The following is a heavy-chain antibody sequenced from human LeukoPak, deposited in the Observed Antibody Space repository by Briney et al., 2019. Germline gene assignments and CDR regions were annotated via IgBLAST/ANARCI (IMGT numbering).Heavy chain of an antibody. CDR3: ARVLMVYAPYYYYYYMDV. J-gene: IGHJ6*03. V-gene: IGHV1-2*02. CDR2: INPNSGGT. D-gene: IGHD2-8*01. Sequence: ASVRLSCEASGYTFTSYCMHWVRQAPGKGLEWVGWINPNSGGTYYAQKFQGRVTITRDTSISTVYMQMNRLRSDDTAVYYCARVLMVYAPYYYYYYMDVWGKGTTVTVSS. CDR1: GYTFTSYC.